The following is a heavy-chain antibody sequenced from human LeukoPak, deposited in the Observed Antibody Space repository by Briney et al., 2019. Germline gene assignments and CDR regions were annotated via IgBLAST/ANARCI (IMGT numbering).Heavy chain of an antibody. CDR1: GFTFSSYA. V-gene: IGHV3-23*01. CDR3: AKAQEYSSSSPGY. Sequence: GGSLRLSCAASGFTFSSYAMSWVRQAPGKGLEWVSAISGSGGSTYYADSVKGRFTISRDNSKNTLYLQMDSLRAEDTAVYYCAKAQEYSSSSPGYWGQGTLVTVSS. CDR2: ISGSGGST. J-gene: IGHJ4*02. D-gene: IGHD6-6*01.